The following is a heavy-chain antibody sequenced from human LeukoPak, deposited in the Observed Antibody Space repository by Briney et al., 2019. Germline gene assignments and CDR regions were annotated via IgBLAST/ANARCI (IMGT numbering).Heavy chain of an antibody. Sequence: GTSLRLSCEASGFTFSTFPMHWVRQIPDKRLEWVAVISDDGRDTYYADSVKGRFTISRDNSKNTLYLQMNSLSPEDTAVVYCARVGRVSIYPSYMDVWGKGTTVTVSS. CDR1: GFTFSTFP. V-gene: IGHV3-30*04. J-gene: IGHJ6*03. CDR3: ARVGRVSIYPSYMDV. D-gene: IGHD6-6*01. CDR2: ISDDGRDT.